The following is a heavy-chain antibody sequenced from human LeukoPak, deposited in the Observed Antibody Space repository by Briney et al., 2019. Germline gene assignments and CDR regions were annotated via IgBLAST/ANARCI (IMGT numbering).Heavy chain of an antibody. V-gene: IGHV4-4*07. CDR2: IYSSGYT. CDR3: ARGVYYYGSGTYYNYYMDV. J-gene: IGHJ6*03. Sequence: PSETLSLTCTVSGGSISGYYWSWIRQPAGKGLEWIELIYSSGYTNYNPSLQSRVAMSVDTSKNQFSLKLSSVTAADTAVYYCARGVYYYGSGTYYNYYMDVWGKGTTVTVSS. D-gene: IGHD3-10*01. CDR1: GGSISGYY.